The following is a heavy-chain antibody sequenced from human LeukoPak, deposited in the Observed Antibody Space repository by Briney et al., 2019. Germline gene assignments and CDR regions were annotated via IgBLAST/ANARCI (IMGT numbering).Heavy chain of an antibody. CDR2: ITLSGGST. CDR1: GFTFSSYN. J-gene: IGHJ6*03. V-gene: IGHV3-23*01. Sequence: GGSLRLSCAASGFTFSSYNMNWVRQAPGKGLEWVSSITLSGGSTFYADSVKGRFTISRDNSKNTLYLQMNSLGAEDTAVYYCAKRGNPAVGHHYLDVWGEGTTVSVSS. D-gene: IGHD2-2*01. CDR3: AKRGNPAVGHHYLDV.